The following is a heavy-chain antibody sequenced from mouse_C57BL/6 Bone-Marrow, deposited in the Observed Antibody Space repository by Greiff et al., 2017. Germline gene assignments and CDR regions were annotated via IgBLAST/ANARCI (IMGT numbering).Heavy chain of an antibody. Sequence: VQLQQSGAELVKPGASVKLSCTASGFNIKDTYMHWVKQRPEQGLEWIGRIDPANGNTKYDPKFQGQATITADTSSNPAYLQLSSLTAEDTAVYYGARDGSSYDYWDRGTTLTVSS. J-gene: IGHJ2*01. V-gene: IGHV14-3*02. CDR1: GFNIKDTY. D-gene: IGHD1-1*01. CDR3: ARDGSSYDY. CDR2: IDPANGNT.